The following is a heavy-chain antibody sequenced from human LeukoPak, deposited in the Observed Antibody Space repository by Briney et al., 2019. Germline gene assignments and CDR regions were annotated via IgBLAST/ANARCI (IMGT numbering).Heavy chain of an antibody. J-gene: IGHJ4*02. CDR3: ARGTIRDFDY. CDR2: IWYDGSNK. Sequence: GRSLRLSCAASGFTFSSYGMHWVRQAPGKGLEGVAVIWYDGSNKYYADSVKGRFTISRDNSKNTLYLQMNSLRAEDTAVYYCARGTIRDFDYWGQGTLVTVSS. CDR1: GFTFSSYG. D-gene: IGHD1-1*01. V-gene: IGHV3-33*01.